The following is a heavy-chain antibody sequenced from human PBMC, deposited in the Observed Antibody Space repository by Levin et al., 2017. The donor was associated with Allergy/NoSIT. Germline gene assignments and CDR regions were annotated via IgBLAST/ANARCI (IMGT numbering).Heavy chain of an antibody. CDR1: GFTFSSYW. CDR2: INEEGRGK. Sequence: PGGSLRLSCAASGFTFSSYWMSWVRKAQGKGLEWGDNINEEGRGKTYVDSVKGRFTISRDNAKTSLSLQMNSLRAAATSIYYCVRGSSWSDCWGQGTLVTVSS. CDR3: VRGSSWSDC. V-gene: IGHV3-7*01. J-gene: IGHJ4*02. D-gene: IGHD6-13*01.